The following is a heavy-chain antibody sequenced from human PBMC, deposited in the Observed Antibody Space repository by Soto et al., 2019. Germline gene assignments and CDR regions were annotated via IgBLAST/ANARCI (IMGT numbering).Heavy chain of an antibody. D-gene: IGHD3-22*01. J-gene: IGHJ1*01. CDR2: FDPEDGET. V-gene: IGHV1-24*01. Sequence: ASVKVSCKVSGYTLTELSMHWVRQAPGKGLEWMGGFDPEDGETIYAQKFQGRVTMTEDTSTDTAYMELSSLRSEDTAVYYCATTAGGYYDSSGYSRLGRAPSAEYFQHWGQGTLVTAPQ. CDR1: GYTLTELS. CDR3: ATTAGGYYDSSGYSRLGRAPSAEYFQH.